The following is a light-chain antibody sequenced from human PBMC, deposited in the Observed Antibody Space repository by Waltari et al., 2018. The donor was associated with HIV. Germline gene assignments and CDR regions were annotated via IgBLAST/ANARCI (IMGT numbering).Light chain of an antibody. V-gene: IGLV2-14*01. J-gene: IGLJ3*02. CDR1: SSDVGGYIY. Sequence: QSALTQPASVSGSPGQSITISCTGTSSDVGGYIYVSWYQQHPGKAPKLMIYDGSNRPSGVSNRFSGSKSGNTASLTISGLQAEDEADYYCSSYTSSSTPWVFGGGTKLTVL. CDR2: DGS. CDR3: SSYTSSSTPWV.